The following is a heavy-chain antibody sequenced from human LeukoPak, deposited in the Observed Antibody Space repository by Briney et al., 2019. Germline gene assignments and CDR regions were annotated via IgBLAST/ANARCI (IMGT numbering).Heavy chain of an antibody. Sequence: PSLKSRVTISVDTSKNQFSLKLSSVTAADTAVYYCARGYYDYVWGSYRWYYFDYWGQGTLVTVSS. CDR3: ARGYYDYVWGSYRWYYFDY. D-gene: IGHD3-16*02. J-gene: IGHJ4*02. V-gene: IGHV4-59*09.